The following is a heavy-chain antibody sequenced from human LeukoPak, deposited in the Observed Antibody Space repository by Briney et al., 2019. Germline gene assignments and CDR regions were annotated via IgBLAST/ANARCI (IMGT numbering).Heavy chain of an antibody. CDR3: ARGSRDCANGVCYAFDI. V-gene: IGHV3-21*01. D-gene: IGHD2-8*01. CDR2: NSCSSSYI. Sequence: PGGSLRLSCAASGFTFSSNTMNWLRPAPGKGLEWVSSNSCSSSYIYPADSVKSQFTSSRDNDKKSLYMQMSSLRAEDTAAYYCARGSRDCANGVCYAFDIWGQGTVVTVSS. CDR1: GFTFSSNT. J-gene: IGHJ3*02.